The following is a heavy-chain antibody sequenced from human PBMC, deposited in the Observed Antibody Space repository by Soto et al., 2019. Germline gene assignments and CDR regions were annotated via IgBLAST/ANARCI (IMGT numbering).Heavy chain of an antibody. V-gene: IGHV1-69*01. Sequence: QVQLVQSGAEVKKPGSSVKVSCKASGGIFSTYAISWLRQAPGQGLEWMGGIIPIFGTPNYAQRFHGSVTITADESTSTAYIELSRRRSEDTAVYYCARDRDDYGSGNYYNRIDFWGQGTLVTVSS. CDR3: ARDRDDYGSGNYYNRIDF. CDR1: GGIFSTYA. D-gene: IGHD3-10*01. J-gene: IGHJ4*02. CDR2: IIPIFGTP.